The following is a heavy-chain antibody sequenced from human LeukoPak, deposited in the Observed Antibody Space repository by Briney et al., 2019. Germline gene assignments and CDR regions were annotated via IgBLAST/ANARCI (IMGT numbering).Heavy chain of an antibody. V-gene: IGHV1-69*13. Sequence: ASVKVSCKASGGTFTNYHINWVRQAPGEGREWRGGIIPIFDSPNYAQKFQGRVTITADESTSTVYMEVSSLRSEDTAVYYCARAQAVAGLNWFDPWGQGTLVTVSS. J-gene: IGHJ5*02. CDR1: GGTFTNYH. CDR2: IIPIFDSP. D-gene: IGHD6-19*01. CDR3: ARAQAVAGLNWFDP.